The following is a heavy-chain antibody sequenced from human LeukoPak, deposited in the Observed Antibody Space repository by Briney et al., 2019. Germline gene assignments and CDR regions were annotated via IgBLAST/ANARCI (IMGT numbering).Heavy chain of an antibody. J-gene: IGHJ4*02. V-gene: IGHV4-34*01. Sequence: SETLSLTCAVYGGSFSGYYWSWIRQPPGKGLEWIGEINHSGSTNYNPSLKSRVTISVDTSKNQFSLKLSSVTAADTAVYYCARLGGLRLGELSSFDYWSQGTLVTVSS. D-gene: IGHD3-16*02. CDR3: ARLGGLRLGELSSFDY. CDR1: GGSFSGYY. CDR2: INHSGST.